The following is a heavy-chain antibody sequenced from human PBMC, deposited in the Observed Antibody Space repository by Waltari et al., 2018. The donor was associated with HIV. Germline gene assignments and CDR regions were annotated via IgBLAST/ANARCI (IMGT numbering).Heavy chain of an antibody. CDR3: ARDSTRGTHQYYYAMDV. Sequence: QVQLQESGPGLVTPSETLSLTCTVSGDSIGSYYWSWIRQSPGRGLEGIGYVYWSGRNDNPSRKSRVTMSVDTSKNQFSLILRSVTAADTAVYYCARDSTRGTHQYYYAMDVWGHGTTVTVSS. CDR2: VYWSGR. D-gene: IGHD3-16*01. V-gene: IGHV4-59*01. CDR1: GDSIGSYY. J-gene: IGHJ6*02.